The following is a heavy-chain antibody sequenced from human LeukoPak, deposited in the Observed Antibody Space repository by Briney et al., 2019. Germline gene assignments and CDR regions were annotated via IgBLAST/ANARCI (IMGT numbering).Heavy chain of an antibody. J-gene: IGHJ4*02. V-gene: IGHV3-23*01. D-gene: IGHD5-12*01. Sequence: SGGSLRLSCAASGFTFSNSGMSWVRQAPGKGLEWVSSIGGYGLNPYYADSVQGRFTISRDNSKNTLYLQMSSLRVEDTAIYYCAKDLSVARPFDYWGQGILVTVSS. CDR3: AKDLSVARPFDY. CDR2: IGGYGLNP. CDR1: GFTFSNSG.